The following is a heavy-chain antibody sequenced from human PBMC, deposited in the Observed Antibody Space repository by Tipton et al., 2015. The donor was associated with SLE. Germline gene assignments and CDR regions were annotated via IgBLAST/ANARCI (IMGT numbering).Heavy chain of an antibody. CDR3: ARTAGRSVKLWYFDL. V-gene: IGHV4-4*02. CDR1: GGSISSSNW. CDR2: IYHSGST. D-gene: IGHD5-18*01. J-gene: IGHJ2*01. Sequence: GLVKPSGTLSLTCAVSGGSISSSNWWSWVRQSPGKGLEWIGEIYHSGSTNYNLSLKSRVTMSIDTSKNQFSLKLSSVTDVDTAVYYCARTAGRSVKLWYFDLWGRGTLVTVSS.